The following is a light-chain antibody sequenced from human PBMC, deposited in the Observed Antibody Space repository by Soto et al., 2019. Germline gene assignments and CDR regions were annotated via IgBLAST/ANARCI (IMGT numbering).Light chain of an antibody. V-gene: IGKV1-5*03. CDR1: QSISSY. CDR2: KAS. Sequence: DIQLNQSPSSLSASVGDRVTITCRASQSISSYLNWYQHKPGKAPKLLIYKASSLESGVPSRFSGSGSGTEFTLTISSLQPDDFATYYCQQYNSYSWTFGQGTKVDI. CDR3: QQYNSYSWT. J-gene: IGKJ1*01.